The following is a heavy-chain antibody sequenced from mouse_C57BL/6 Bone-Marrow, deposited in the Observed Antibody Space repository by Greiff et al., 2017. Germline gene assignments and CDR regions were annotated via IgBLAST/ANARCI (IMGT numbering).Heavy chain of an antibody. CDR1: GYTFTSYW. D-gene: IGHD1-1*01. CDR3: ARGGLLWYFDV. CDR2: IHPNSGST. Sequence: VQLQQPGAELVKPGASVKLSCKASGYTFTSYWMHWVKQRPGQGLEWIGMIHPNSGSTNYNEKFKSKATLTVDKSFSTAYMPLSILTSEDSAVYYCARGGLLWYFDVWGTGTTVTVSS. V-gene: IGHV1-64*01. J-gene: IGHJ1*03.